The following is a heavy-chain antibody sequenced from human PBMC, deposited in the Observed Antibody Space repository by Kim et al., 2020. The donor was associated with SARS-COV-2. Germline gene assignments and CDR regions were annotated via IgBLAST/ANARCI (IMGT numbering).Heavy chain of an antibody. CDR1: GGSISSSNYY. CDR3: SRRVRSSSSWLNWFDP. J-gene: IGHJ5*02. CDR2: ISYSGTT. D-gene: IGHD6-13*01. V-gene: IGHV4-39*01. Sequence: SETLSLTCAVSGGSISSSNYYWGWIRQSPGKGLEWIGHISYSGTTYYTPSLKSRVTISLDTSRTQFSLKLTSLTAADTAVYYCSRRVRSSSSWLNWFDP.